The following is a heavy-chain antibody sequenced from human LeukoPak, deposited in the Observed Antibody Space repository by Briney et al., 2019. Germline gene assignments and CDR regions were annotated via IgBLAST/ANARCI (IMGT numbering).Heavy chain of an antibody. CDR1: GGSISSGDYY. V-gene: IGHV4-30-4*08. CDR3: ARSYDFWSGDLDV. D-gene: IGHD3-3*01. CDR2: IYYSGST. Sequence: SQTLSLTCTVSGGSISSGDYYWSWIRQPPGKGLEWIGYIYYSGSTYYNPSLKSRVTISVDTSKNKFSLNLSSVTAADTAVYYCARSYDFWSGDLDVWGKGTTVTVSS. J-gene: IGHJ6*04.